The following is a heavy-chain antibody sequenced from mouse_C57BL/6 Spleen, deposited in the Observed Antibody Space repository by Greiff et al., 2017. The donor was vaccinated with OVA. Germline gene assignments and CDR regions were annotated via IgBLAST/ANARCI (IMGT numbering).Heavy chain of an antibody. CDR3: AREALTGAWFAY. Sequence: QVHVKQPGTELVKPGASVKLSCKASGYTFTSYWMHWVKQRPGQGLEWIGNINPSNGGTNYNEKFKSKATLTVDKSSSTAYMQLSSLTSEDSAVYYCAREALTGAWFAYWGQETLVTVSA. J-gene: IGHJ3*01. D-gene: IGHD4-1*01. V-gene: IGHV1-53*01. CDR2: INPSNGGT. CDR1: GYTFTSYW.